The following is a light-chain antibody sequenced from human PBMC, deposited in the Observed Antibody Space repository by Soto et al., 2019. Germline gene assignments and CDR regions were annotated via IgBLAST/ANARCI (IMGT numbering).Light chain of an antibody. CDR1: QSISSY. J-gene: IGKJ1*01. V-gene: IGKV1-39*01. CDR2: ATS. Sequence: DIQMTQSPSTLSASVGDRVTITCRASQSISSYLNWYQQKPGKAPKLLIYATSSLQSGVPSRFSGSGSGTDFTLTIGRLQPEDFAIYYCQQSYSTLWTFGQGTKVDIK. CDR3: QQSYSTLWT.